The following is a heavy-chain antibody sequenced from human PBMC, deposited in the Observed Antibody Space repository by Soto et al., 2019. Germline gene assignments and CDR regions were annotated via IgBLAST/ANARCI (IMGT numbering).Heavy chain of an antibody. Sequence: ESLKISCKGSGYSFTTYWIAWVRQMPGKGLDWMGIIYPGDSDTRYSPSFQGQVTISADKSISTAYLRCSSLKASDTAMYYCARLGAVDYGMDVWGQGTTVTVSS. CDR1: GYSFTTYW. D-gene: IGHD1-26*01. CDR2: IYPGDSDT. J-gene: IGHJ6*02. V-gene: IGHV5-51*01. CDR3: ARLGAVDYGMDV.